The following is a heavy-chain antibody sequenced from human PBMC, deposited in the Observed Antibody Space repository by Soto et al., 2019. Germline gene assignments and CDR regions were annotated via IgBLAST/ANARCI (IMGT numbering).Heavy chain of an antibody. CDR3: AREGIAARVFGY. CDR2: INPNSGGT. J-gene: IGHJ4*02. CDR1: GYTFTGYD. V-gene: IGHV1-2*02. Sequence: GASVKVTCKASGYTFTGYDMHWVRQAPGQGLEWMGWINPNSGGTNYAQKCQGRVTMTRDTSISTAYMELSRLRSDDTAVYYCAREGIAARVFGYWGQGSLVTVSS. D-gene: IGHD6-6*01.